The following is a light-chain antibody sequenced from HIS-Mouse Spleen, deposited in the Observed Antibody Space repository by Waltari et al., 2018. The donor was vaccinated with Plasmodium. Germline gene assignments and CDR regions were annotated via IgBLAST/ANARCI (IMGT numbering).Light chain of an antibody. Sequence: SYELTQPPSVSVSPGQTARITCYGDALPKKYAYWYQQKSGQAPVLVNYEDSKRPSGIPERFSGSRSGTMGTLTISGAQVEDEADYYCYSTDSSGNHRVFGGGTKLTVL. V-gene: IGLV3-10*01. CDR2: EDS. J-gene: IGLJ3*02. CDR1: ALPKKY. CDR3: YSTDSSGNHRV.